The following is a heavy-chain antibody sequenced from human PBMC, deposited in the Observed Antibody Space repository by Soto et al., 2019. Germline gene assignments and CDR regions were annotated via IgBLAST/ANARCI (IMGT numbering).Heavy chain of an antibody. CDR1: GFTFSNYA. CDR3: ARNSNPTWVYYYYGMDV. V-gene: IGHV3-23*01. CDR2: ISTGGGGA. J-gene: IGHJ6*02. D-gene: IGHD4-4*01. Sequence: HPGGSLRLSCAASGFTFSNYAMNWVRQSPRKGLEWVSVISTGGGGAYYADSVQGRFTISRDNSKNTLFLQMNSLRAEDTAVYYCARNSNPTWVYYYYGMDVWGQGTTVTVSS.